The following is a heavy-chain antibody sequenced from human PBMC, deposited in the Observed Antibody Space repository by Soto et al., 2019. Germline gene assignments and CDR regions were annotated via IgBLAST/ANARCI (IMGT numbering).Heavy chain of an antibody. D-gene: IGHD3-9*01. CDR3: ARAQGRYGPKAFDY. V-gene: IGHV1-18*01. CDR1: GYTFTSYG. J-gene: IGHJ4*02. CDR2: ISAYNGNT. Sequence: GASVKVSCKASGYTFTSYGISWVRQAPGQGLEWMGWISAYNGNTNYAQKLQGRVTMTTDTSTSTAYMELRSLRSDDTAVYYCARAQGRYGPKAFDYWGQGTLVTVSS.